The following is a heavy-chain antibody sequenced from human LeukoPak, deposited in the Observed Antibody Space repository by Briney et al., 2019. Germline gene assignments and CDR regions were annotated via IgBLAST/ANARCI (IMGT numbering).Heavy chain of an antibody. CDR2: ISWNSGSI. D-gene: IGHD4-11*01. V-gene: IGHV3-9*01. CDR3: AKDKKTTYYYYGMDV. CDR1: GFTFDDYA. J-gene: IGHJ6*02. Sequence: GGSLRLSCAASGFTFDDYAMHWVRQAPGKGLEWVSGISWNSGSIGYADSVKRRFTISRDNAKNSLYLQMNSLRAEDTALYYCAKDKKTTYYYYGMDVWGQGTTVTVSS.